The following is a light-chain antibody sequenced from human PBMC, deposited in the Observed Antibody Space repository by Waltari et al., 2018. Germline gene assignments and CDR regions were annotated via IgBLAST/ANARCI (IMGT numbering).Light chain of an antibody. V-gene: IGKV1-13*02. CDR2: DAS. J-gene: IGKJ5*01. CDR3: QQLHSYPIT. Sequence: AIHLTQSPSSLSASVGDRIIITCRASQGISSALAWYQQKPGEAPKFLIYDASSLQSGVPSRFSGSASGTDFTLTITSLQPEDFATYYCQQLHSYPITFGQGTRLEIK. CDR1: QGISSA.